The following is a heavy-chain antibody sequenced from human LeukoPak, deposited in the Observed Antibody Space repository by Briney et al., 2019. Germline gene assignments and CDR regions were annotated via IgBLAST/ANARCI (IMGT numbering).Heavy chain of an antibody. J-gene: IGHJ6*02. D-gene: IGHD5/OR15-5a*01. CDR1: GYPFSTYW. Sequence: GESLNISCKPPGYPFSTYWIAWVRQMPGKGLEWMGIIYPSDSETRYSPSFQGQVTISVDKSITTAYLQWRSLKASDTAMYYCARRRAATTIYHYSMDFWGHGTTVIVSS. CDR3: ARRRAATTIYHYSMDF. V-gene: IGHV5-51*01. CDR2: IYPSDSET.